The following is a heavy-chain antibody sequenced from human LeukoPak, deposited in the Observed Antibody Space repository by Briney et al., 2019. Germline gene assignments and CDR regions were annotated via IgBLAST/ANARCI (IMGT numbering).Heavy chain of an antibody. J-gene: IGHJ4*02. Sequence: TGGSLRLSCAASGFIVSHNYMSWVRQAPGKGLESVSLIYSGGSTYYADSVKGRFTISRDNSKNTLYLQMNSLRAEDTAVYYCARRAGAYSHPYDYWGQGTLVTVSS. D-gene: IGHD4/OR15-4a*01. CDR1: GFIVSHNY. CDR3: ARRAGAYSHPYDY. CDR2: IYSGGST. V-gene: IGHV3-53*01.